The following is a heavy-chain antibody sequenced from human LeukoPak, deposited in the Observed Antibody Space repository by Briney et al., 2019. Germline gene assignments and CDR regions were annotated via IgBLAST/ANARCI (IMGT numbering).Heavy chain of an antibody. V-gene: IGHV4-34*01. CDR3: AAQYSGYVRLDY. D-gene: IGHD5-12*01. CDR1: GGSFSDYY. CDR2: ISHSGST. J-gene: IGHJ4*02. Sequence: SETLSLTCAVYGGSFSDYYWSWTRQPPGKGLEWIGEISHSGSTNYNLSLKSRVTMSVDTSKNQFSLKLTSVTAADTAVYYCAAQYSGYVRLDYWGQGTLVTVSS.